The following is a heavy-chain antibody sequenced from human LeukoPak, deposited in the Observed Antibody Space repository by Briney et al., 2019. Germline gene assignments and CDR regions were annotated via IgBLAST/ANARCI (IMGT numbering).Heavy chain of an antibody. V-gene: IGHV3-53*01. CDR2: LYSAGTT. CDR3: ARTNSYDYFDY. CDR1: GFTVRRNY. D-gene: IGHD5-18*01. Sequence: PGGSLRLSCAASGFTVRRNYMSWVRQAPGKGLEWVSLLYSAGTTYYADSVKGRFTISRDNSKNTLYLQMNSLRAEDTAVYYCARTNSYDYFDYWGQGTLVTVSS. J-gene: IGHJ4*02.